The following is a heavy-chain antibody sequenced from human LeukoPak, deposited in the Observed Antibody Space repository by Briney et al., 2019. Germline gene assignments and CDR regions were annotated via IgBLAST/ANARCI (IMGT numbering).Heavy chain of an antibody. D-gene: IGHD6-13*01. CDR2: INHSGST. V-gene: IGHV4-34*01. Sequence: SETLSLTCAIYGGSFSGYYWSWIRQPPGKGLEWIGEINHSGSTNYNPSLKSRITITVDTSKNQFSLKLSSVTAADTAVYYCTRGAGGIAAASYRGGWFDPWGQGNLVTVSS. CDR1: GGSFSGYY. CDR3: TRGAGGIAAASYRGGWFDP. J-gene: IGHJ5*02.